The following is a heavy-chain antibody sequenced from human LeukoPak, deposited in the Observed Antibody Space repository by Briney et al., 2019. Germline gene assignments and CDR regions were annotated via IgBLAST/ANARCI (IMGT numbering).Heavy chain of an antibody. CDR3: ATLPQLLWFGEQSYYMDV. D-gene: IGHD3-10*01. CDR1: GFTFSSYG. V-gene: IGHV3-30*03. Sequence: GGSLRLSCAASGFTFSSYGMHWVRQAPGKGLEWVAVISYDGSNKYYADSVKGRFTISRDNSKNTLYLQMNSLRAEDTAVYYCATLPQLLWFGEQSYYMDVWGKGTTVTISS. CDR2: ISYDGSNK. J-gene: IGHJ6*03.